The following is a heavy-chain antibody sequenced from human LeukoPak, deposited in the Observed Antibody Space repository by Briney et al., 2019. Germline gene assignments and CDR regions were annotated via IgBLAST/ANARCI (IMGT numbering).Heavy chain of an antibody. CDR1: GGSISSYY. CDR2: IYYSGST. V-gene: IGHV4-59*01. J-gene: IGHJ2*01. CDR3: ARVPLNWGPWYFDL. D-gene: IGHD7-27*01. Sequence: SETLSLTCTVSGGSISSYYWSWIRQPPGKGLEWIGYIYYSGSTNYSPSLESRVTISIDTSKNQFSLRLSSVTTADTAMYYCARVPLNWGPWYFDLWGRGTLVTVSS.